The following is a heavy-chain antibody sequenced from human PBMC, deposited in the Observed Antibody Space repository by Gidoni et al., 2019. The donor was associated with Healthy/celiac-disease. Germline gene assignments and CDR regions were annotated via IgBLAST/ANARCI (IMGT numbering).Heavy chain of an antibody. CDR1: GFTFDDYA. D-gene: IGHD2-15*01. V-gene: IGHV3-9*01. CDR3: AKDGSAAGFDY. CDR2: ISWNSGSI. J-gene: IGHJ4*02. Sequence: EVQLVECGGGLVTPGRSLSISGAASGFTFDDYAMHWVRQAPGKGLGWVSGISWNSGSIGYADSVKCRFTISRDNAKNSLYLQMNSLRAEDTALYYCAKDGSAAGFDYWGQGTLVTVSS.